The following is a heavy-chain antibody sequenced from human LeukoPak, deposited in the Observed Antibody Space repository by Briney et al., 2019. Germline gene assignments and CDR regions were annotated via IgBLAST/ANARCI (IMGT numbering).Heavy chain of an antibody. J-gene: IGHJ3*02. CDR1: GGSVTNYY. D-gene: IGHD6-19*01. CDR3: ARDRTQWLQGASHI. CDR2: VYHTGSA. Sequence: SETLSLTCTVSGGSVTNYYWSWIRQPPGKGLEWIGYVYHTGSANYNPSLLSRLTISMDTSKNQFSLKLRSVTAADTAVYYCARDRTQWLQGASHIWGQGTMVTVSS. V-gene: IGHV4-59*02.